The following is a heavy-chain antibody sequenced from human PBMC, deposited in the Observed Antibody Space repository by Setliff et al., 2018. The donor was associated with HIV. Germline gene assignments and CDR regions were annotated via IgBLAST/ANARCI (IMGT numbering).Heavy chain of an antibody. V-gene: IGHV4-38-2*02. CDR3: AREVDKRQDSDAFDI. CDR2: IYQSGSI. CDR1: GYSINSGFS. Sequence: SETLSLTCAASGYSINSGFSRAWIRQPPGQGPQWIGSIYQSGSIYYNPSLQSRVTISVASSKNQFSLKLNSVTAADTAVYFCAREVDKRQDSDAFDIWGPGTMVTVSS. D-gene: IGHD2-15*01. J-gene: IGHJ3*02.